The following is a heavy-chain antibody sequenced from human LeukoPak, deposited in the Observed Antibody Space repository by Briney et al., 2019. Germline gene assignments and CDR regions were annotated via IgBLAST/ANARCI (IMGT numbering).Heavy chain of an antibody. CDR3: AKDMDTAMASGGLFDY. J-gene: IGHJ4*02. V-gene: IGHV3-9*03. CDR1: GFTFDDYA. CDR2: ISWDSGSI. D-gene: IGHD5-18*01. Sequence: GGPLRLSCAASGFTFDDYAMHWVRQAPGKGLEWVSGISWDSGSIGYADSVKGRFTISRDNAKNSLYLQMNSLRAEDMALYYCAKDMDTAMASGGLFDYWGQGTLVTVSS.